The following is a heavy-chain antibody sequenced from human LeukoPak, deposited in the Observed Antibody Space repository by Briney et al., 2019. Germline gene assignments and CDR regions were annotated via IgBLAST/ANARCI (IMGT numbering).Heavy chain of an antibody. CDR2: VDGGGGGT. V-gene: IGHV3-23*01. CDR3: AKQSAGSAAWYSLHYAF. CDR1: GFTLSSYA. J-gene: IGHJ4*02. D-gene: IGHD2-2*01. Sequence: GGSLRLSCAASGFTLSSYAMTWVRQAPGRGLEWVSSVDGGGGGTYYADSVKGRFTISRDNSKDTLYLQMNGLRAEDTAVYFCAKQSAGSAAWYSLHYAFWGQGTLVTVSS.